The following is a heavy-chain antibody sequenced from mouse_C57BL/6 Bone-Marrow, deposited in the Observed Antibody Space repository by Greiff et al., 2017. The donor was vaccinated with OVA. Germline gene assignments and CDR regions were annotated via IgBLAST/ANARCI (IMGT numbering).Heavy chain of an antibody. CDR3: ARNGGLRDCDY. CDR2: IRNKANGYTT. D-gene: IGHD2-4*01. CDR1: GFTFTDYY. V-gene: IGHV7-3*01. Sequence: EVQWVESGGGLVQPGGSLILSCAASGFTFTDYYMSWVRQPPGKALEWLGFIRNKANGYTTEYSASVKGRFTISRDNSQSILYRQMNALRAEDSATYYCARNGGLRDCDYWGQGTTLTVAA. J-gene: IGHJ2*01.